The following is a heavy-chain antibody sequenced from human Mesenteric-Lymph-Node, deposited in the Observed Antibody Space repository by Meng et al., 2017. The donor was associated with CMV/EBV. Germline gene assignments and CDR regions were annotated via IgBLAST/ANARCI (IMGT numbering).Heavy chain of an antibody. CDR3: ARDRSLIFGVGTRDYYGIDV. V-gene: IGHV1-18*01. J-gene: IGHJ6*02. CDR1: GYTFTSYG. Sequence: ASVKVSCEASGYTFTSYGISWVRQAPGQGLEWMGWISAYNGNTNYAQKLQGRVTMTTDTSTSTAYMELRSLTSDDTAVYYCARDRSLIFGVGTRDYYGIDVWGQGTTVTVSS. CDR2: ISAYNGNT. D-gene: IGHD3-3*01.